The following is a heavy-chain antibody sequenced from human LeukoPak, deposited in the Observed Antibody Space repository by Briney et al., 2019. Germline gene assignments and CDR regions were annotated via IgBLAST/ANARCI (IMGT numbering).Heavy chain of an antibody. V-gene: IGHV1-2*02. CDR1: RYTFTGYY. D-gene: IGHD6-6*01. J-gene: IGHJ4*02. Sequence: ASVKVSCKASRYTFTGYYMHWVRQAPGQGLEWMGWINPNSGGTNYAQKFQGRVTMTRDTSISTAYMELSRLRSDDTAVYYCARDYPGSSSLVDYWGQGTLVTVSS. CDR3: ARDYPGSSSLVDY. CDR2: INPNSGGT.